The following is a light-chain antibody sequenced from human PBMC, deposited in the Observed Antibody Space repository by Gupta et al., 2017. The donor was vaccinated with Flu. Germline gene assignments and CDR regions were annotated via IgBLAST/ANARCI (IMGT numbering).Light chain of an antibody. CDR1: HTFNTY. CDR3: QQSYSPPLT. J-gene: IGKJ4*01. CDR2: GAS. V-gene: IGKV1-39*01. Sequence: DIPVTPSPSSLFSSLGDRVPLTCRPSHTFNTYLNLYQQKPGESPKLLLYGASSLQSGVPSRISGSAAAAEYTPTISSLQPDDFAAYYCQQSYSPPLTFGGGTKVELK.